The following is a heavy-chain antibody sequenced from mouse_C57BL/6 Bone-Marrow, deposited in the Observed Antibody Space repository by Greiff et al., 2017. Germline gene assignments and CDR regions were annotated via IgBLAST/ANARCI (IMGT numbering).Heavy chain of an antibody. CDR3: AGGRV. CDR1: GYTFTSYW. J-gene: IGHJ2*01. V-gene: IGHV1-50*01. Sequence: QVQLKQPGAELVKPGASVKLSCKASGYTFTSYWMQWVKQRPGQGLEWIGEIDPSDSSTKYTQKFKGKATLTVDTSSGTAYMQLSSLTTEYSTVYYCAGGRVWDQGTTLTVSS. CDR2: IDPSDSST.